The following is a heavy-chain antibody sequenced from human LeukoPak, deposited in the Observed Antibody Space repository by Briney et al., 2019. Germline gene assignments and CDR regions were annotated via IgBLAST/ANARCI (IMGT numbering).Heavy chain of an antibody. J-gene: IGHJ6*04. CDR1: GFTFTSYW. V-gene: IGHV3-74*01. D-gene: IGHD3-10*02. CDR2: VKTDGRTT. Sequence: GGSLRLSCAASGFTFTSYWMHWVRQAPGKGLVWVSHVKTDGRTTHYADSVKGRFTTSRDNAKNTLYLQMNSLRAEDTAVYYCAELGITMIGGVWGKGTTVTISS. CDR3: AELGITMIGGV.